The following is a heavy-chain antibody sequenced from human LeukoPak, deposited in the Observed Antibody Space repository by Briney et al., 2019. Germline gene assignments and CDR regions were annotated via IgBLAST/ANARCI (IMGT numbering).Heavy chain of an antibody. V-gene: IGHV1-18*01. CDR3: ARDFQYCSSTSCYSVSFDY. CDR2: ISAYNGNT. Sequence: ASVKVSCKASGYTFTSYGISWVRQAPGQGLEWMGWISAYNGNTNYAQKLQGRVTMTTDTSTSTAYMELRSLRSDDTAVYYCARDFQYCSSTSCYSVSFDYWAQGTLVTVSS. CDR1: GYTFTSYG. D-gene: IGHD2-2*01. J-gene: IGHJ4*02.